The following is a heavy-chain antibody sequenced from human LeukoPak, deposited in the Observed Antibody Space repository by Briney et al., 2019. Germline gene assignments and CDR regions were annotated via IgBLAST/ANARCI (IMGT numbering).Heavy chain of an antibody. J-gene: IGHJ4*02. CDR2: IGGWSDPI. V-gene: IGHV3-48*04. CDR1: GFTFRSYG. CDR3: AKDPGFAVAR. Sequence: GGSLRLSCRVSGFTFRSYGTNWVREAPGEGLEWVAYIGGWSDPIDYADSVKGRFTDSRDNGDSTLYLEMNSLRVEYTGVYYCAKDPGFAVARWGQGALVIVSS.